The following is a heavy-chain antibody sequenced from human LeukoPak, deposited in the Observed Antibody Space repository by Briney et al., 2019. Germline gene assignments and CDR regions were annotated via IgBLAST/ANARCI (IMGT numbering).Heavy chain of an antibody. CDR2: IYPRDGST. CDR3: ARDQEGFHY. Sequence: ASVKVSGKAAGYTFTSNYIHWVRQAPGQGLEGRGMIYPRDGSTSYAQKFQGRVTVPRDTSTSTVHMELRGLRSEDTAVYYCARDQEGFHYWGQGPLVTVSS. J-gene: IGHJ4*02. CDR1: GYTFTSNY. V-gene: IGHV1-46*01.